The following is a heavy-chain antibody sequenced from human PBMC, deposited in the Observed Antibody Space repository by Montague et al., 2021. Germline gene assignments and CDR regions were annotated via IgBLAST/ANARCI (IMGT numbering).Heavy chain of an antibody. Sequence: SQTQSLTCTVSGGSISSTSYYWGWIRQPPGTGLEWIGSIYYSGSTYYNPSLKSRVTISADTSKNQFSLRLGSVTAADTAVYYCARRMGFVVVTEHDAFDIWGQGTMVTVSS. J-gene: IGHJ3*02. CDR1: GGSISSTSYY. CDR2: IYYSGST. CDR3: ARRMGFVVVTEHDAFDI. V-gene: IGHV4-39*01. D-gene: IGHD2-21*02.